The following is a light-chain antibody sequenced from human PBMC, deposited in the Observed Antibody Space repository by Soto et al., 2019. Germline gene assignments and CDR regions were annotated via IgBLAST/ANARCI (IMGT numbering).Light chain of an antibody. V-gene: IGKV3-20*01. Sequence: EIVLTQSPCTLSFSPWERATLSFRASQSVGRSYLGWYQQKPGQAPRLLIYGAPVRATGIPDRFSGSGSGTDFTLTITRLEPEDSAVYFCQQYTGPPTTFGQGTRLEI. CDR2: GAP. J-gene: IGKJ5*01. CDR3: QQYTGPPTT. CDR1: QSVGRSY.